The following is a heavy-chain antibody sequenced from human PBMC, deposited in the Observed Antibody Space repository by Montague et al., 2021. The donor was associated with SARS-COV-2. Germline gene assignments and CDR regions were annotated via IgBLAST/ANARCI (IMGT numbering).Heavy chain of an antibody. V-gene: IGHV4-59*13. CDR2: IYNSGST. CDR1: GGSIDNYF. D-gene: IGHD3-9*01. J-gene: IGHJ3*01. CDR3: ALSLRYFDWADAFDV. Sequence: SQTLSLTCTASGGSIDNYFWSWIRQPPGKGLEWIGYIYNSGSTNYNPSLKSRVTMSGDTSNNQFSLKLSSVTAADTAMCYCALSLRYFDWADAFDVWGQGIMVIVSS.